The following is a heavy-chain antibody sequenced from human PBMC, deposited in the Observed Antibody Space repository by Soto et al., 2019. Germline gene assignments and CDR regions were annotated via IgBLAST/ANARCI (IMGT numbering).Heavy chain of an antibody. D-gene: IGHD4-17*01. J-gene: IGHJ4*02. CDR1: GGSFSGYY. Sequence: SETLSLTCAVYGGSFSGYYWTWIRQPPGTGLEWIGEINHSGSTNYNPSLESRVTISVDTSKDQFSLKLISVTAADSAVYYCARLYGNSINYFEYWGQGTLVTVSS. CDR2: INHSGST. V-gene: IGHV4-34*09. CDR3: ARLYGNSINYFEY.